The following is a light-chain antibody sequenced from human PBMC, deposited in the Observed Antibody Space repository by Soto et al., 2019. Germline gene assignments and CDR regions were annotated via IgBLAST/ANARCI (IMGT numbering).Light chain of an antibody. V-gene: IGKV1-5*01. Sequence: DIQMTQSPSTLPASVGDRVTITCRASQNISGWLAWYQQKPRKAPNLLIYDASSLESGVPSRFSVSGSGTEFSLTISSLQPDDFATFYCQQYNDYPWTFGQGTKVEIK. CDR3: QQYNDYPWT. J-gene: IGKJ1*01. CDR1: QNISGW. CDR2: DAS.